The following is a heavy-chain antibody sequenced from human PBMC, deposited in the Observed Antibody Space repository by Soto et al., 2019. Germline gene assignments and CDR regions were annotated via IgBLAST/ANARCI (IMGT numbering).Heavy chain of an antibody. J-gene: IGHJ4*02. CDR1: GGTFSSYT. V-gene: IGHV1-69*02. CDR3: AKGLLMPRYFDY. D-gene: IGHD3-22*01. CDR2: IIPILGIA. Sequence: QVQLVQSGAEVKKPGSSVKVSCKASGGTFSSYTISWVRQAPGQGLEWMGRIIPILGIANYAQKFQGRVTITADKSTSTAYMELSSLRSEYTAVYYCAKGLLMPRYFDYWGQGTLVTVSS.